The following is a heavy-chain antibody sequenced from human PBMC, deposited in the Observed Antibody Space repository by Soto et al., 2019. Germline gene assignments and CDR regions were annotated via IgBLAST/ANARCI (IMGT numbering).Heavy chain of an antibody. Sequence: GGSLRLSCAASGFTFSSYAMSWVRQAPGKGLEWVSAISGSGGSTYYADSVKGRFTISRDNSKNTLYLQMNSLRAEDTAVYYCANLPYSGSYYFDYWGQGTLVTVSS. V-gene: IGHV3-23*01. D-gene: IGHD1-26*01. J-gene: IGHJ4*02. CDR2: ISGSGGST. CDR3: ANLPYSGSYYFDY. CDR1: GFTFSSYA.